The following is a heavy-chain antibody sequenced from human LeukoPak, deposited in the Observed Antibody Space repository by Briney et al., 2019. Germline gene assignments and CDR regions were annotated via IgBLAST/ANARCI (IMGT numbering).Heavy chain of an antibody. D-gene: IGHD1-26*01. Sequence: SETLSLTCTVSGGSISSHYWSWIRQPPGKGLEWIGYIYYSGSTNYNPSLKSRVTISVDTSKNQFSLKLSSVTAADTAVYYCARDTTLGEDYYGMDVWGQGTTVTVSS. J-gene: IGHJ6*02. CDR3: ARDTTLGEDYYGMDV. CDR2: IYYSGST. CDR1: GGSISSHY. V-gene: IGHV4-59*11.